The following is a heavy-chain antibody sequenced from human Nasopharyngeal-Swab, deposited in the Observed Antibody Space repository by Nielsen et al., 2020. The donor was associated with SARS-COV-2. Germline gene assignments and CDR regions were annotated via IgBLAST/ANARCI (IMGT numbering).Heavy chain of an antibody. CDR1: GGSISSYY. CDR2: INHSGST. CDR3: ARVGQQLVRGAYFDY. Sequence: SETLSLTCTVSGGSISSYYWSWIRQPPGKGLEWIGEINHSGSTNYNPSLKNRVTISVDTSKNQFSLKLSSVTAADTAVYYCARVGQQLVRGAYFDYWGQGTLVTVSS. V-gene: IGHV4-34*01. J-gene: IGHJ4*02. D-gene: IGHD6-13*01.